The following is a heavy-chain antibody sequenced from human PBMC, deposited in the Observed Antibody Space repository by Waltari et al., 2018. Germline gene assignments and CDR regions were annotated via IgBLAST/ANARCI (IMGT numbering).Heavy chain of an antibody. CDR2: IDYSGST. CDR1: GYSIRSGHH. Sequence: QVQLQESGPGLLRPSATLSLTCSVTGYSIRSGHHWGWIRQSPGKGLEWAGRIDYSGSTNYNPSLKSRLIISMDTSKNEFSLRLTSVTAADSAVYYCAREGYSTSFDNWGRDCWSPSPQ. V-gene: IGHV4-38-2*02. J-gene: IGHJ4*02. D-gene: IGHD6-13*01. CDR3: AREGYSTSFDN.